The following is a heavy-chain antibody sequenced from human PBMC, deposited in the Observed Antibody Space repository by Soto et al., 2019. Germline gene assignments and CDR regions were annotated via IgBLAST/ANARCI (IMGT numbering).Heavy chain of an antibody. Sequence: ASVKVSSKASGYTFTRYRLTWVRQAPGQGLEWMGWISGENGNTKYAQTLKGRVTMTADTSTTTAYMELRSLRSDDTAVFYFARIFQQPGEVLGRDTFDVWGKGTVVTVSS. CDR3: ARIFQQPGEVLGRDTFDV. CDR1: GYTFTRYR. J-gene: IGHJ3*01. D-gene: IGHD2-8*01. V-gene: IGHV1-18*01. CDR2: ISGENGNT.